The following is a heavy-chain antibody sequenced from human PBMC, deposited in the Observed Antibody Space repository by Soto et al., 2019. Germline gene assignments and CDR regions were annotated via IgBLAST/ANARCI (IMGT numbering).Heavy chain of an antibody. D-gene: IGHD2-2*01. J-gene: IGHJ6*02. CDR2: ISYDGSNK. Sequence: QVQLVESGGGVVQPGRSLRLSCAASGFTFSSYGMYWVRQAPGKGLEWVAVISYDGSNKYYADSVKGRFTISRDNSKNTLYLQMNSLRAEDTAVYYCAKDGGGYCSSTSCYPGGGMDVWGQGTTVTVSS. CDR3: AKDGGGYCSSTSCYPGGGMDV. CDR1: GFTFSSYG. V-gene: IGHV3-30*18.